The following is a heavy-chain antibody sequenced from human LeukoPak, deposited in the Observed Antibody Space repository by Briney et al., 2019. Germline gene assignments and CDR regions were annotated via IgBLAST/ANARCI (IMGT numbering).Heavy chain of an antibody. D-gene: IGHD3-22*01. Sequence: GGSLRLSCAASGFTFSSYSMNWVRQAPGKGLEWVSSISSSSSYIYYADSVKGRFTISRDNAKNSLYLQMNSLRAEDTAVYYCAKDSRRITMIVVAQSDYWGQGTLVTVSS. CDR2: ISSSSSYI. CDR3: AKDSRRITMIVVAQSDY. V-gene: IGHV3-21*04. J-gene: IGHJ4*02. CDR1: GFTFSSYS.